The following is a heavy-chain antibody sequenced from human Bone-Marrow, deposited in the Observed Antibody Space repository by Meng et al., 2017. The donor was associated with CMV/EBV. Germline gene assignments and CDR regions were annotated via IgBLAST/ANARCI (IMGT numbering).Heavy chain of an antibody. CDR3: ARGGVIVPAAKVPSVYYYYYGMDV. Sequence: SVKVSCKASGGTFSSYAISWVRQAPGQGLEWMGGIIPIFGTANYAQKFQGRVTITTDESTSTAYMELSSLRSEDTAVYYCARGGVIVPAAKVPSVYYYYYGMDVWGQGTTVTVSS. CDR2: IIPIFGTA. V-gene: IGHV1-69*05. D-gene: IGHD2-2*01. J-gene: IGHJ6*02. CDR1: GGTFSSYA.